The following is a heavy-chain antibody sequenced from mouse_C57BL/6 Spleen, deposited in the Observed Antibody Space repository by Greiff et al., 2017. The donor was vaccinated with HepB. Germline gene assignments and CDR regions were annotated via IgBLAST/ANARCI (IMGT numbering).Heavy chain of an antibody. J-gene: IGHJ3*01. Sequence: VQLQQSGPELVKPGASVKISCKASGYAFSSSWMNWVKQRPGKGLEWIGRIYPGDGDTNYNGKFKGKATLTADKSSSTAYMQLSSLTSEDSAVYFCASETAQATWDWFAYWGQRTLVTVSA. V-gene: IGHV1-82*01. CDR2: IYPGDGDT. CDR1: GYAFSSSW. CDR3: ASETAQATWDWFAY. D-gene: IGHD3-2*02.